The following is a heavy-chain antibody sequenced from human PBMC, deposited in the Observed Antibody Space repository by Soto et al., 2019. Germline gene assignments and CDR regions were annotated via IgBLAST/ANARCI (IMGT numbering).Heavy chain of an antibody. CDR3: AKDSATAMAPNNWFDP. V-gene: IGHV3-30*18. J-gene: IGHJ5*02. Sequence: GGSLRLSCAASGFTFSSYGMHWVRQAPGKGLEWVAVISYDGSNKYYADSVKGRFTISRDNSKNTLYLQMNSLRAEDTAMYYCAKDSATAMAPNNWFDPWGQGTLVTVSS. CDR2: ISYDGSNK. CDR1: GFTFSSYG. D-gene: IGHD5-18*01.